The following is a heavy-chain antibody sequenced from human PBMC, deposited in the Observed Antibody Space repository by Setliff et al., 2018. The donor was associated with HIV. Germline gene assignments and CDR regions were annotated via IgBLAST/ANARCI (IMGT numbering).Heavy chain of an antibody. CDR1: GGSISSGTYY. CDR3: ARGSAVTGTLEY. CDR2: IFSTGST. J-gene: IGHJ4*02. V-gene: IGHV4-61*09. Sequence: TLSLTCSVSGGSISSGTYYWSWIRQPAGKGLEWIGHIFSTGSTNYNPSLKSRVIMSADTSRNQFSLRLTSLTAADTAMYYCARGSAVTGTLEYWGQGTLVTVSS. D-gene: IGHD6-19*01.